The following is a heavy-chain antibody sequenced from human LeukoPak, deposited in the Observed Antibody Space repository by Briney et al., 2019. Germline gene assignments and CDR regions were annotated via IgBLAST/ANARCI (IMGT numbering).Heavy chain of an antibody. D-gene: IGHD3-22*01. CDR3: AKAKGSYYYDSSGFDY. CDR1: GFTFSSYG. CDR2: ISYDGSNK. V-gene: IGHV3-30*18. J-gene: IGHJ4*02. Sequence: GGSLRLSCAASGFTFSSYGMHWVRQAPGKGLEWVAVISYDGSNKYYADSVKGRFTISRDNSKNTLYLQMNSLRAEDTAVYYCAKAKGSYYYDSSGFDYWGQGTLVTVSS.